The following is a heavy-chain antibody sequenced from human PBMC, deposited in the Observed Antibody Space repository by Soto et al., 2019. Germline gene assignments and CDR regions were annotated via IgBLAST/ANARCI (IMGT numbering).Heavy chain of an antibody. CDR1: GFTFSNVW. D-gene: IGHD6-19*01. CDR2: IKSETDGGTI. V-gene: IGHV3-15*07. J-gene: IGHJ4*02. CDR3: TLLALKYNSDWYPLSD. Sequence: EVQLVESGGGLVKPGGSLRLSCAGSGFTFSNVWMNWVRQAPGKGLEWVGRIKSETDGGTIDYAAPVKGRFTISRDDSNNTLYLQINSLKTADTDTYFCTLLALKYNSDWYPLSDWGQGTRVTVSS.